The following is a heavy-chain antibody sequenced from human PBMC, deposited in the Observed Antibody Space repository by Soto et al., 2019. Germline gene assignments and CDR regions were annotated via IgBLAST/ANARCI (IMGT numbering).Heavy chain of an antibody. J-gene: IGHJ4*02. CDR3: ARADYGDDSYNFAY. CDR1: GFTFSSYS. V-gene: IGHV3-21*01. Sequence: EVQLVESGGGLVKPGGSLRLACAASGFTFSSYSMNWVRQAPGKGLEWLSSIGSSSSYINYGDSAKGRFTISRDNAKNSLYLQMNSLRAEDTAVYYCARADYGDDSYNFAYWGQGTLVTVSS. CDR2: IGSSSSYI. D-gene: IGHD4-17*01.